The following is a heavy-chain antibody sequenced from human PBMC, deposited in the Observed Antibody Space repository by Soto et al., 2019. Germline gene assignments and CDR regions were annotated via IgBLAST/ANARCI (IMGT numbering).Heavy chain of an antibody. D-gene: IGHD6-13*01. J-gene: IGHJ4*02. Sequence: QITLKESGPTLVKPTQTLTLTCTFSGFSLTTSGVGVSWLRQPPGKALEWLALIYWDDDNLYSPSLKSRLTITKDTSKNQVVLTMTNMDPVDTATYYCARLSSYWYSYWGQGTLVTVSS. CDR2: IYWDDDN. CDR1: GFSLTTSGVG. V-gene: IGHV2-5*02. CDR3: ARLSSYWYSY.